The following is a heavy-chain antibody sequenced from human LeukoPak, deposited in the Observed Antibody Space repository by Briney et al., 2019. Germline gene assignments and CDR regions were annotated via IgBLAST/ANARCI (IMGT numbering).Heavy chain of an antibody. V-gene: IGHV3-74*01. D-gene: IGHD3-10*01. CDR3: ARGNYYGQDY. Sequence: GESLRLSCGASGFTFSSYWMHWVRQAPGKGLVWISLINSDGSTTSYADSVKGRFTISRDNAKNTLYLQMNSLRAEDTAVYYCARGNYYGQDYWGQGTLVTVSS. CDR1: GFTFSSYW. J-gene: IGHJ4*02. CDR2: INSDGSTT.